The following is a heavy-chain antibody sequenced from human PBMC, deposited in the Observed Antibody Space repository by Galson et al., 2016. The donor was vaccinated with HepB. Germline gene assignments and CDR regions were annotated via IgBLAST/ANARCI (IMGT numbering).Heavy chain of an antibody. CDR3: ARCGAAVTTHFDA. CDR2: ISADNGHA. CDR1: GYTFSIYG. D-gene: IGHD4-17*01. J-gene: IGHJ4*02. V-gene: IGHV1-18*04. Sequence: SVKVSCKASGYTFSIYGITWLRQAPGQRLEWLGWISADNGHANYAQKFQCRLTMTTETSTSTAFLELTSLTSDDTAVYYCARCGAAVTTHFDAWGQGTRVTVSS.